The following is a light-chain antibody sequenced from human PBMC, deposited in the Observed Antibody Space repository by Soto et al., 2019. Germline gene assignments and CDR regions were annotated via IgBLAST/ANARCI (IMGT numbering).Light chain of an antibody. CDR3: QQYYTTPIT. Sequence: DIVMTQSPDSLAVSLGERATINCKSSQSVLYSSNNKNYLAWYQQKPGQPPKLVIYWASTRESGVPDRFSGSGSGTDFTLTVSSLQAEDVAVYYCQQYYTTPITFAQGTRLQIK. CDR2: WAS. J-gene: IGKJ5*01. CDR1: QSVLYSSNNKNY. V-gene: IGKV4-1*01.